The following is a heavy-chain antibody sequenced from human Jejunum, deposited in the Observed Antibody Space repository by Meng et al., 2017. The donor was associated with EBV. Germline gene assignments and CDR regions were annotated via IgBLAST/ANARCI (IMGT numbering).Heavy chain of an antibody. CDR2: ISPYNGNT. V-gene: IGHV1-18*01. CDR3: ARGPYCSGGTCHSQSFDY. J-gene: IGHJ4*02. Sequence: QVQLVQSGAEVKKPGASVKVSFQASGYTSTTYGISWVRQAPGQGLEWMGWISPYNGNTIYAQKLQDRVTMTTDTSTSTAYLELRSLRSDDTAVYYCARGPYCSGGTCHSQSFDYWGQGALVTVSS. D-gene: IGHD2-15*01. CDR1: GYTSTTYG.